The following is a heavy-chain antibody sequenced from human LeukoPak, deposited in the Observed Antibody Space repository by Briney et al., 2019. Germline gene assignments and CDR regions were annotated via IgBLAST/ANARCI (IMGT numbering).Heavy chain of an antibody. J-gene: IGHJ4*02. CDR1: GGSFSGYY. V-gene: IGHV4-34*01. Sequence: SETLSLTCAVYGGSFSGYYWSWIRQPPGKGLEWIGEINHSGSTNYNPSLKSRVTISVDTSKNQFSLKLSSVTAADTAVYYCARGQLGYYGILTGPFDYWGQGTLVTVSS. CDR2: INHSGST. D-gene: IGHD3-9*01. CDR3: ARGQLGYYGILTGPFDY.